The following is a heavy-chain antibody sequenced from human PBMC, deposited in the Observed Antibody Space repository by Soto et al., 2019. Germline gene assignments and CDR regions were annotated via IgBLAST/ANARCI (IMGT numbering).Heavy chain of an antibody. CDR2: ISSDGSNK. Sequence: QVQLVESGGGVVQPGRSLRLSCAASGFTFSSYGMHWVRQAPGKGLEWVAVISSDGSNKHYADSVKGRFTISRDNSKNPLYLQMNGVRAEDTGVYYCARGPSGCYGENWFDPWGQGTLVTVSS. CDR3: ARGPSGCYGENWFDP. CDR1: GFTFSSYG. V-gene: IGHV3-30*03. J-gene: IGHJ5*02. D-gene: IGHD1-26*01.